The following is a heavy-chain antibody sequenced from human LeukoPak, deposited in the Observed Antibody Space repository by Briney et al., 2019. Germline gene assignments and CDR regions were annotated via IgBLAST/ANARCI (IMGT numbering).Heavy chain of an antibody. CDR2: ISETGDR. CDR1: GFTFSSNA. CDR3: AKGGYSANWRNYFDY. D-gene: IGHD6-13*01. V-gene: IGHV3-23*01. J-gene: IGHJ4*02. Sequence: GGSLRFSCAASGFTFSSNAMSRVRQAPGKGLEWVSTISETGDRYDADSVKGRFTISRDNSKNRVDLQMNSLRAEDTAVYYCAKGGYSANWRNYFDYWGQGTLVTVSS.